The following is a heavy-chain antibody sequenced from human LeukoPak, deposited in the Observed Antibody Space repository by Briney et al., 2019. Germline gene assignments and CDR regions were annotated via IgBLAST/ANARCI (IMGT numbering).Heavy chain of an antibody. J-gene: IGHJ4*02. V-gene: IGHV1-2*02. CDR1: GYTFTSNY. CDR3: ARRNKYYYDSSGYSPFDY. D-gene: IGHD3-22*01. Sequence: GASVKVSCKAFGYTFTSNYMHWVRQAPGQGLEWMGWINPNSGGTNYAQKFQGRVTMTRDTSISTAYMELSRLRSDDTAVYYCARRNKYYYDSSGYSPFDYWGQGTLVTVSS. CDR2: INPNSGGT.